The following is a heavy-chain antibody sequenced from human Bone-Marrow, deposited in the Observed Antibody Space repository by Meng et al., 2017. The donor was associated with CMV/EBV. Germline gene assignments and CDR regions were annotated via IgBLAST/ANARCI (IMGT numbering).Heavy chain of an antibody. CDR3: ARVECGYEHFDY. CDR1: GYTFTGYY. Sequence: ASVKVSCKASGYTFTGYYMHWVRQAPGQGLEWMGWINPNSGGTNYAQRFQGRVTMTRDTSISTAYMELSRLRSDDTAVYYCARVECGYEHFDYWGQGTLVTVSS. V-gene: IGHV1-2*02. CDR2: INPNSGGT. J-gene: IGHJ4*02. D-gene: IGHD5-12*01.